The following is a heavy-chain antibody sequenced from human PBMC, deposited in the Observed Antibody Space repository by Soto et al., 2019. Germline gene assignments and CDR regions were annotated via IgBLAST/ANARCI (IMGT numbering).Heavy chain of an antibody. CDR2: IYHSGST. D-gene: IGHD2-2*01. Sequence: SETLSLTCAVSSGSISSSNWWSWVRQPPGKGLEWIGEIYHSGSTTYNPSLKSRVTISVDKSKNQFSLKLSSVTAADTAVYYCARSLGQYCSSNSCNSAGAFDILGQGTMVT. CDR1: SGSISSSNW. J-gene: IGHJ3*02. V-gene: IGHV4-4*02. CDR3: ARSLGQYCSSNSCNSAGAFDI.